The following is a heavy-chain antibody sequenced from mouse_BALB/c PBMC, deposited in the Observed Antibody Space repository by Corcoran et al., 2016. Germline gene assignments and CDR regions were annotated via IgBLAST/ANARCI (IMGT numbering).Heavy chain of an antibody. CDR2: NNPDSSTI. CDR3: ASYTMVTAY. J-gene: IGHJ3*01. D-gene: IGHD2-2*01. V-gene: IGHV4-1*02. Sequence: EVKLLESVGGLVQPGGSLKLSCAASGFDFSRYWMSWVRQAPGKGLVWIGENNPDSSTINYTPSLKDKFIISRDNAKNTLYLQMSKVRSEDTALYYCASYTMVTAYWGQGTLVTVSA. CDR1: GFDFSRYW.